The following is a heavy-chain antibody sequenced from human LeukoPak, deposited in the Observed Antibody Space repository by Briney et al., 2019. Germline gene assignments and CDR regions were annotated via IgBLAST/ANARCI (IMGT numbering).Heavy chain of an antibody. J-gene: IGHJ4*02. CDR1: GFTFSSYA. CDR2: ISYDGSNK. D-gene: IGHD3-22*01. V-gene: IGHV3-30*04. Sequence: PGRSLRLSCAASGFTFSSYAMRWVRQAPGKGLEWVAVISYDGSNKYYADSVKGRFTISRDNSKNTLYLQMNSLRAEDTAVYYCAKEGPPGMIVVVPFDYWGQGTLVTVSS. CDR3: AKEGPPGMIVVVPFDY.